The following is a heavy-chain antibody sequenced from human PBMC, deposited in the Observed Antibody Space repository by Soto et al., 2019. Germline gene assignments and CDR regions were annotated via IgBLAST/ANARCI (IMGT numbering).Heavy chain of an antibody. Sequence: SETLCLTCAVSCYSITNGYYSGWVRQPPGKGLECIGSIYHSGNTYYNPSLKSRVTISLDTDKNQFSLNLSSVIAADTAMYYCARDSYSNLWPSGQGTLVTVSS. CDR3: ARDSYSNLWP. D-gene: IGHD4-4*01. CDR2: IYHSGNT. CDR1: CYSITNGYY. V-gene: IGHV4-38-2*02. J-gene: IGHJ5*02.